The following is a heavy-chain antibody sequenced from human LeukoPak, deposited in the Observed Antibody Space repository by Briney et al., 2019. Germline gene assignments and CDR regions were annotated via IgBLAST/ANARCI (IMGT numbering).Heavy chain of an antibody. CDR2: IYTSGST. D-gene: IGHD6-6*01. Sequence: SETLSLTCTVSGGSISSYYWSWIRQPAGKGLEWIGRIYTSGSTNYNPSLKSRVTMSVDTSKNQFSLKLSSVTAADTAVYYRARGFYSSSDFDYWGQGTLVTVSS. CDR3: ARGFYSSSDFDY. J-gene: IGHJ4*02. CDR1: GGSISSYY. V-gene: IGHV4-4*07.